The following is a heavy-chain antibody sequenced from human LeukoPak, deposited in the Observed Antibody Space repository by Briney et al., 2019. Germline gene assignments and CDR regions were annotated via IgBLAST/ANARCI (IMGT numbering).Heavy chain of an antibody. Sequence: PGRSLRLPCAASGFTFSSYTMHWVRQAPGKGLEWVAVVSYDGSNKYYADSVRGRFTISRDNSKNTLYLQMNSLRPEDTAVYYCARESGTMVRGVIIPFFDYWGQGTLVTVSS. CDR2: VSYDGSNK. CDR1: GFTFSSYT. V-gene: IGHV3-30*04. D-gene: IGHD3-10*01. CDR3: ARESGTMVRGVIIPFFDY. J-gene: IGHJ4*02.